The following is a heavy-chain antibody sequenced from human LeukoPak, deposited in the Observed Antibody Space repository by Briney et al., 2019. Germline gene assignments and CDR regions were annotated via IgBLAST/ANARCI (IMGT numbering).Heavy chain of an antibody. J-gene: IGHJ2*01. D-gene: IGHD6-13*01. CDR3: ARTYGSSVLGYFDL. Sequence: SETLSLTCTDSGGSISRYYWCWIRQPPGQGLEWIGYIYYSGSTNYSPSLKSRLTISVDTSKNQFSLKLSSVTAADTAVYYSARTYGSSVLGYFDLWGRGTLVTVSS. CDR1: GGSISRYY. CDR2: IYYSGST. V-gene: IGHV4-59*01.